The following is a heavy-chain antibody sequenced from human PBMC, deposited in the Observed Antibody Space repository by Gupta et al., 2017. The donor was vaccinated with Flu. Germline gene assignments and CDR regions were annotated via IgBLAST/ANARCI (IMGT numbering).Heavy chain of an antibody. CDR2: ISSSSSYI. J-gene: IGHJ5*02. Sequence: EVQLVESGGGLVKPGGSLRLSCAASGFTFSSYSMTWVRQAPGKGLEWVSSISSSSSYISYADSVKGRFTISRDNAKNSLYLQMNSLRAEDTAVYYCARDKVRVVPAAIRWFNPWGQGTLVTVSS. V-gene: IGHV3-21*01. D-gene: IGHD2-2*02. CDR3: ARDKVRVVPAAIRWFNP. CDR1: GFTFSSYS.